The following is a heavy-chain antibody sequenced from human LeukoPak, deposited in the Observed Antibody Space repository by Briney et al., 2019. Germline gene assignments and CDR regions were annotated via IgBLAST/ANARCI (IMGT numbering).Heavy chain of an antibody. J-gene: IGHJ4*02. CDR3: ARERDGYNFGLAFDY. CDR1: GGTFSGYA. D-gene: IGHD5-24*01. CDR2: TIPIFGTA. Sequence: SVKVSCKASGGTFSGYAISWVRQAPGQGLEWMRGTIPIFGTANYAQKFQGRVTITADESTSTAYMELSSLRSEDTAVCYCARERDGYNFGLAFDYWGQGTLVTVSS. V-gene: IGHV1-69*13.